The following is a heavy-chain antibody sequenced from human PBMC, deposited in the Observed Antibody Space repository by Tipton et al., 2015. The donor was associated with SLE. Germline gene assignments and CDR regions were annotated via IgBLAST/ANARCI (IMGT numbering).Heavy chain of an antibody. J-gene: IGHJ4*02. Sequence: TLSLTCAVSGYSISSGYYWGWIRQPPGKGLVWIGSIFHSGSTYYNPSLKSRVTISVDTSKNQFSLKLSSVTAADTAVYYCARHERYSSGWSDFDYWGQGTLVTVSS. CDR3: ARHERYSSGWSDFDY. CDR2: IFHSGST. D-gene: IGHD6-19*01. V-gene: IGHV4-38-2*01. CDR1: GYSISSGYY.